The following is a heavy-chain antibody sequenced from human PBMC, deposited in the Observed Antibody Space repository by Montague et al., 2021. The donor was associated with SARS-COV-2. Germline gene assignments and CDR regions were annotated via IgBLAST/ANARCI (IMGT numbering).Heavy chain of an antibody. V-gene: IGHV3-53*01. D-gene: IGHD2-15*01. CDR2: IYNAGTT. CDR3: ASNYCTAGSCYFDY. J-gene: IGHJ4*02. Sequence: SLRLSCAASGFSVSYNYMNWVRQAPGKGLEWVSVIYNAGTTDYADSVRGRFTISKDNSKNTVYLQMSSLRDEDTAVYYCASNYCTAGSCYFDYWGQGTLVTVSS. CDR1: GFSVSYNY.